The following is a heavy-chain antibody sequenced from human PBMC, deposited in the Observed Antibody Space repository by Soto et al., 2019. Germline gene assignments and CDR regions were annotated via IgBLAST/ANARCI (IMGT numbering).Heavy chain of an antibody. CDR1: GFTFSSYW. J-gene: IGHJ6*02. V-gene: IGHV3-7*01. CDR2: IKQDGSER. CDR3: AREPVGPDYAMDV. D-gene: IGHD1-26*01. Sequence: GGSLRLSCAASGFTFSSYWMSWVRQAPGKGLEWVANIKQDGSERYYVDSVKGRFTISRDNAKNSLYLQMDSLRVEDTALYYCAREPVGPDYAMDVWGQGTTVTVSS.